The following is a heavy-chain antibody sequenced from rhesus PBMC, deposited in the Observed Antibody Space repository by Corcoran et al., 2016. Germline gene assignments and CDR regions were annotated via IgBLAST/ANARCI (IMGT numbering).Heavy chain of an antibody. V-gene: IGHV4-165*01. Sequence: QVQLQESGPGLVKPSETLSLTCAVSGYSIGSHYWSWIRQPPGEAMEWIGYIYGSSGSTYYNPSLKSRVTISTDTSKNQLSLKLSSVTAADTAVYYCAMGNSGFDVWGPGVLVTVSS. CDR3: AMGNSGFDV. CDR1: GYSIGSHY. J-gene: IGHJ5-1*01. D-gene: IGHD1-44*01. CDR2: IYGSSGST.